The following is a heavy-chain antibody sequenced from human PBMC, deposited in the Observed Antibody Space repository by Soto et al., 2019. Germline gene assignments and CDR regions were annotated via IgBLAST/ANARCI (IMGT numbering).Heavy chain of an antibody. Sequence: EVQLLESGGTLIQPGASLRLSCVASGFVFSHYAMSWVRQAPGKGLEWVSIVYGSGSATYYADSVKGRFTISRDNSKNTLYLQINSPRAEDTAIYYCAKGGYLDDWGQGTLVTVSS. CDR3: AKGGYLDD. J-gene: IGHJ4*02. CDR1: GFVFSHYA. CDR2: VYGSGSAT. D-gene: IGHD5-18*01. V-gene: IGHV3-23*01.